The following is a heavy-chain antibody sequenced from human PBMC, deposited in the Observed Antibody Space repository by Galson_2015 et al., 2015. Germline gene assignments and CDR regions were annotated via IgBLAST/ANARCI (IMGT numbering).Heavy chain of an antibody. CDR3: ARDESMSAAGTDY. D-gene: IGHD6-13*01. V-gene: IGHV3-33*01. Sequence: LRLSCAASGFTFSSYGMHWVRQAPGKGLEWVAVIWYDGSNKYYTDSVKGRFTISRDNSKKTLHLQMNSLRAEDTAVHYCARDESMSAAGTDYWGQGTLVTVSS. CDR2: IWYDGSNK. J-gene: IGHJ4*02. CDR1: GFTFSSYG.